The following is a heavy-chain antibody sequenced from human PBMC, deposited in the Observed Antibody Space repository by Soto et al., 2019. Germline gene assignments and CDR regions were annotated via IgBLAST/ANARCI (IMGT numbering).Heavy chain of an antibody. D-gene: IGHD3-3*01. V-gene: IGHV3-53*01. CDR2: IYSGGST. J-gene: IGHJ4*02. CDR1: GFSVSNNY. CDR3: ARATRYFGSFDS. Sequence: QTGGSLRLSCAASGFSVSNNYMTWVRQAPGKGLEWVSIIYSGGSTYYSESVKGRTTISRDTSKNIVFLQVNSLRAEDTAVYFCARATRYFGSFDSWGQGTLVTVSS.